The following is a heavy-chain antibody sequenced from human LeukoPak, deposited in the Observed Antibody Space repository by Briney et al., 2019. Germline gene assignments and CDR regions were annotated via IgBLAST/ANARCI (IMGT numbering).Heavy chain of an antibody. J-gene: IGHJ4*02. CDR1: GVSISSSNSY. D-gene: IGHD1-20*01. CDR2: IYYSGNT. CDR3: ARRITVFPSYYFDY. Sequence: PSETLSLTCTVSGVSISSSNSYWGWIRQPPGKGLEWIGSIYYSGNTYYNASLKSQVSISIDTSKNQFSLRLTSVTAADTAVYYCARRITVFPSYYFDYWGQGTLVTVSS. V-gene: IGHV4-39*01.